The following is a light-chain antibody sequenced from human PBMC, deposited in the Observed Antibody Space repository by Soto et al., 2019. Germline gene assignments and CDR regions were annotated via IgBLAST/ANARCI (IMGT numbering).Light chain of an antibody. J-gene: IGKJ4*01. CDR3: QQRSNWPPLT. Sequence: EIVLTQSPATLSLSPGERATLSCRASQSVSSYLAWYQQKPGQAPRLLIYDASTRATGIPARFSGSRSGTAFSVTISSREHADFEVYYCQQRSNWPPLTFGGGTKVEIK. V-gene: IGKV3-11*01. CDR1: QSVSSY. CDR2: DAS.